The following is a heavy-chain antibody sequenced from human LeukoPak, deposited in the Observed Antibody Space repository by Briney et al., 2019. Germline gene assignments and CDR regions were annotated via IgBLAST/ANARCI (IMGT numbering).Heavy chain of an antibody. J-gene: IGHJ5*02. Sequence: PSETLSLTCAVYGGSFSSYYWSWIRQPPGKGLEWIGYVYYSGRTNYNPSLKSRVTISIDTSKNQFSLKLSSMSAADTAVYYCAIRSDEGWFDPWGQGTLVTVSS. CDR1: GGSFSSYY. CDR3: AIRSDEGWFDP. CDR2: VYYSGRT. V-gene: IGHV4-59*01.